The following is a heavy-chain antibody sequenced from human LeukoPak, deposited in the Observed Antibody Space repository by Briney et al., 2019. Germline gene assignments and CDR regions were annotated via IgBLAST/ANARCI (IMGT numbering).Heavy chain of an antibody. J-gene: IGHJ5*02. Sequence: GASVKVSCKASGYTFTGYYMHWVRQAPGQGLEWMGWINPNSGGTNYAQKFQGRVTMTRDTSIRTAYMELSRLRSDDTAEYYCARASHAAARFNWFDPWGQGTLVTVSS. D-gene: IGHD2-2*01. CDR3: ARASHAAARFNWFDP. CDR1: GYTFTGYY. V-gene: IGHV1-2*02. CDR2: INPNSGGT.